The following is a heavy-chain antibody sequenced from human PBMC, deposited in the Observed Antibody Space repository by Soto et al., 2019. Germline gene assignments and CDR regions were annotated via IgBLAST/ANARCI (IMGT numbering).Heavy chain of an antibody. CDR1: GFTVSTKY. J-gene: IGHJ4*02. V-gene: IGHV3-66*01. CDR3: ARDPWAADY. CDR2: IYSGGST. Sequence: EVQLVESGGGLVQPGGSLRLSCAASGFTVSTKYMSWVRQAPGKGLEWVAVIYSGGSTFYAVSVRGRFTISRDNSKNTVNTQMTSLRAEDTAVYYCARDPWAADYWGQGTLVTVSS. D-gene: IGHD3-16*01.